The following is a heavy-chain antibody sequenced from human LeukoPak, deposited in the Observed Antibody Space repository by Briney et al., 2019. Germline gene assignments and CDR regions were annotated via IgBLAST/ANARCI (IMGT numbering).Heavy chain of an antibody. CDR3: AREPYDSSGYYPFDY. CDR1: GYTFTSYG. V-gene: IGHV1-18*01. D-gene: IGHD3-22*01. J-gene: IGHJ4*02. Sequence: ASVKVSCKASGYTFTSYGISWVRQAPGQGLEWMGCISAYNGNTNYAQKLQGRVTMTTDTSTSTAYMELRSLRSDDTAVYYCAREPYDSSGYYPFDYWGQGTLVTVSS. CDR2: ISAYNGNT.